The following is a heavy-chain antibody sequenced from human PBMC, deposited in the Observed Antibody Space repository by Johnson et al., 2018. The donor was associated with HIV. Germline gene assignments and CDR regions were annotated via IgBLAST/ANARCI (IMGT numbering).Heavy chain of an antibody. J-gene: IGHJ3*02. Sequence: VQLVESGGGLVQPGRSLRLSCAASGFTFDDYAMHWVRQAPGKGLEWVSGISWNSGSIGYSDSVKGRFPISRDNSKNTVYLQMNSLRAEDTAVYYCARDYYDSSGYHHALDIWGQGTMVIVSS. CDR3: ARDYYDSSGYHHALDI. CDR2: ISWNSGSI. D-gene: IGHD3-22*01. CDR1: GFTFDDYA. V-gene: IGHV3-9*01.